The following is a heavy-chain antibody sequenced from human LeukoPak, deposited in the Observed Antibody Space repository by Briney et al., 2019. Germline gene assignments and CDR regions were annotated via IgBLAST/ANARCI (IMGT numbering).Heavy chain of an antibody. Sequence: GGSLRLSCAASRFTFEHYAMHWVRQAPGKGLEWVSGISWNSGAKGYADSVKGRFTISRDNAKNALYLQMNNLRTADTALYYCARDLGYCTNSVCHTRFDYWGQGTLVAVSS. CDR3: ARDLGYCTNSVCHTRFDY. CDR2: ISWNSGAK. V-gene: IGHV3-9*01. CDR1: RFTFEHYA. J-gene: IGHJ4*02. D-gene: IGHD2-8*01.